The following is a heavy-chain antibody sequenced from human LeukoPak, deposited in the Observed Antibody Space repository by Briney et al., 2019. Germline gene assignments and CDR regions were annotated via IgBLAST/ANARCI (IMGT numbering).Heavy chain of an antibody. Sequence: GGSLRLSCAASGFTFSSYAMNWVRQAPGKGLEWVSSISSSSSYIYYADSVKGRFTISRDNAKNSLYLQMNSLRAEDTAVYYRARYSSSHYYYYMDVWGKGTTVTVSS. CDR1: GFTFSSYA. CDR2: ISSSSSYI. V-gene: IGHV3-21*01. J-gene: IGHJ6*03. D-gene: IGHD6-6*01. CDR3: ARYSSSHYYYYMDV.